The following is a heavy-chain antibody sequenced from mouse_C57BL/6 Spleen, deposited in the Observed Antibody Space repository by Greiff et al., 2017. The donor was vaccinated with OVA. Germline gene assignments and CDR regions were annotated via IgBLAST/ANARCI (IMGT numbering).Heavy chain of an antibody. CDR1: GYTFTSYW. V-gene: IGHV1-64*01. D-gene: IGHD2-1*01. Sequence: QVQLQQPGAELVKPGASVKLSCKASGYTFTSYWMHWVKQRPGQGLEWIGMIHPNSGSTNYNEKFKSKATLTVDKSSSTAYMQLSSLTSEDSAVYYCARSDYGNYVGWFAYWGQGTLVTVSA. J-gene: IGHJ3*01. CDR3: ARSDYGNYVGWFAY. CDR2: IHPNSGST.